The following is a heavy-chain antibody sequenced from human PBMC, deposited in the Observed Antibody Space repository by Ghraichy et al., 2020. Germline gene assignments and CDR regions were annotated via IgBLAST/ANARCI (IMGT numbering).Heavy chain of an antibody. CDR1: GFTFSDYW. CDR2: IKQEGSEE. CDR3: VRDFGGGYADAFDF. D-gene: IGHD3-22*01. Sequence: GGSLRLSCAASGFTFSDYWMNWVRQAPGKGLEWVANIKQEGSEEYYVDSVKGRFTISRDNAKNSLYLHMKSLRAEDTALYYCVRDFGGGYADAFDFWGQGTMVTVSS. J-gene: IGHJ3*01. V-gene: IGHV3-7*03.